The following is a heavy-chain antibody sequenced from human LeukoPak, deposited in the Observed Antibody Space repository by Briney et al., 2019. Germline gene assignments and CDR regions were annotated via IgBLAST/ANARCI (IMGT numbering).Heavy chain of an antibody. V-gene: IGHV4-34*01. CDR3: ARRGHYYDSSGYFALDYYYYMDV. CDR2: INHSGST. D-gene: IGHD3-22*01. CDR1: GGSFSGYS. J-gene: IGHJ6*03. Sequence: PSETLSLTCAVYGGSFSGYSWSWIRQPPGKGLEWIGEINHSGSTNYNPSLKSRVTISVDTSKNQFSLKLSSVTAADTAVYYCARRGHYYDSSGYFALDYYYYMDVWGKGTTVTVSS.